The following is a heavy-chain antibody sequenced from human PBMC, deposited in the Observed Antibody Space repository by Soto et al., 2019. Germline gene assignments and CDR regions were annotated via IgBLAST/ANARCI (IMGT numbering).Heavy chain of an antibody. CDR3: ARESGDNWDYEAY. V-gene: IGHV4-4*07. CDR1: GGSISSYH. CDR2: IYTNGNT. D-gene: IGHD1-7*01. Sequence: QVQLQESGPGLVKPLETLSLTCTVSGGSISSYHWSWIRQSAGKGLEWIGRIYTNGNTHYNPSLKSRVTVSIDTSKNQFFLTVNSVTAADSAVYYCARESGDNWDYEAYWGQGTPVTVSS. J-gene: IGHJ4*02.